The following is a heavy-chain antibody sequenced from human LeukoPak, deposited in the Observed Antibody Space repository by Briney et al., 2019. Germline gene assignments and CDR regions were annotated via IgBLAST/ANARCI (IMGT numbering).Heavy chain of an antibody. Sequence: ASVKVSCKASGYTFTSYDANWVRQATGQGLEWMGWMNPNSGNTGYAQKFQGRVTMTRNTSISTAYMELSRLRSDDTAVYYCASIYYDSSGYRDYWGQGTLVTVSS. CDR3: ASIYYDSSGYRDY. CDR1: GYTFTSYD. CDR2: MNPNSGNT. D-gene: IGHD3-22*01. V-gene: IGHV1-8*01. J-gene: IGHJ4*02.